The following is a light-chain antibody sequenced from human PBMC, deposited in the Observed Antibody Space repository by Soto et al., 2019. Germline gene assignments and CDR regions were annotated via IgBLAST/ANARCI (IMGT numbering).Light chain of an antibody. Sequence: QSALTQPASVSGSPGQSITISCTGTSSDVGGYIYVSWYQQHPGKAPKLMIYEASNRPSGVSDRFSGSKSGNTASLTISGLQSEDEADYYCSSYTSSSTYVFGAGTKLTVL. J-gene: IGLJ1*01. CDR3: SSYTSSSTYV. V-gene: IGLV2-14*01. CDR2: EAS. CDR1: SSDVGGYIY.